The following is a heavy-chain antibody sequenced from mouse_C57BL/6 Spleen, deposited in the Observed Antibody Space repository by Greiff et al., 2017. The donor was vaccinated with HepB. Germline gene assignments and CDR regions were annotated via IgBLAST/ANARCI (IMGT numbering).Heavy chain of an antibody. Sequence: VQLQQSGAELVRPGASVKLSCTASGFNIKDDYMHWVKQRPEQGLEWIGWIDPENGDTEYASKFQGKATITADTSANTAYLQLSSLTSEDTAVYYCTYGTFAYWGQGTLVTVSA. J-gene: IGHJ3*01. V-gene: IGHV14-4*01. CDR1: GFNIKDDY. D-gene: IGHD2-1*01. CDR2: IDPENGDT. CDR3: TYGTFAY.